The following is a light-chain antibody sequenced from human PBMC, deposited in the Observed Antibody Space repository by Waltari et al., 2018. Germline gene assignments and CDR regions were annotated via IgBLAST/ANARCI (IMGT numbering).Light chain of an antibody. CDR1: SGHRSNL. Sequence: QLVLTQSPSASAPLGASVTLPRTLSSGHRSNLLASLQQRPERGPRYLMKVNSDGSHSKGDDIPDRFSGSSSGAERYLTISSLQSEDEADYYCETGGHGTWVFGGGTKLTVL. CDR3: ETGGHGTWV. CDR2: VNSDGSH. J-gene: IGLJ3*02. V-gene: IGLV4-69*01.